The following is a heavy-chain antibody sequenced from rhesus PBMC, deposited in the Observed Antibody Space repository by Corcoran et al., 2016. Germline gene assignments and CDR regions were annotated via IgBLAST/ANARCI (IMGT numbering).Heavy chain of an antibody. D-gene: IGHD6-13*01. CDR2: IYWNDDK. CDR3: AHTYSSWSAGGAFDF. Sequence: QVTLKESGPALVKPTQTLTLTCTFSGFSLSTSGMGVGWIRQPSRKTLEWLAHIYWNDDKYYSTSLKSRLTISKDTSKNQVVLTMTNMDPVDTATYYCAHTYSSWSAGGAFDFWGQGLRVTVSS. CDR1: GFSLSTSGMG. J-gene: IGHJ3*01. V-gene: IGHV2-1*01.